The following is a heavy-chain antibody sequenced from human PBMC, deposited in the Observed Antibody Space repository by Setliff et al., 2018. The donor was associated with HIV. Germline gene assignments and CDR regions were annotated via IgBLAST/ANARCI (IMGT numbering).Heavy chain of an antibody. D-gene: IGHD4-17*01. V-gene: IGHV4-31*03. CDR1: GGSISTGGYY. CDR2: SDYNGRT. J-gene: IGHJ4*02. Sequence: SETLSLTCTVSGGSISTGGYYWSWIRQQPGKGLEWIGYSDYNGRTYYNPSLKSRVTISVDTSKSQFSLKLSSVTAADTAVYYCARDRYGDYAYFDYWGQGTLVTVSS. CDR3: ARDRYGDYAYFDY.